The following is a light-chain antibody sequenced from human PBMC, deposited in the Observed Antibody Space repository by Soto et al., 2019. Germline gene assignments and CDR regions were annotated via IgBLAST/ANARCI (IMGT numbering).Light chain of an antibody. CDR3: QQANSFPSG. CDR2: AAS. V-gene: IGKV1-39*01. J-gene: IGKJ1*01. Sequence: DIQMTQSPSSLSAYVGDRVTITCRTSQSISTYLNWYLQKPGKAPNLLIYAASTLQSGVPSRFSDSESGTDFTVAICSLHPEDVAGYCCQQANSFPSGLGQG. CDR1: QSISTY.